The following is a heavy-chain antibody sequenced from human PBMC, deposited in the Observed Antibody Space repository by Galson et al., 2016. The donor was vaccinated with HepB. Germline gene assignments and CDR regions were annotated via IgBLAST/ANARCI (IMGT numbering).Heavy chain of an antibody. Sequence: SVKVSCKASGYTFTGYYIHWVRQAPGQGLEWMGRINPNSGGTNYAQKFEDRVTMTRDTSIRTAYMELSRLRLDDTVVYYCARERDGMDVWGEGTTAHVSTQVEDSGTRARTKAIKTAYMRVRRRGLADTGWYYGARERDGMDVWGQGTTVTVSS. CDR2: INPNSGGT. CDR3: ARERDGMDVWGEGTTAHVSTQVEDSGTRARTKAIKTAYMRVRRRGLADTGWYYGARERDGMDV. CDR1: GYTFTGYY. V-gene: IGHV1-2*05. D-gene: IGHD3-16*01. J-gene: IGHJ6*02.